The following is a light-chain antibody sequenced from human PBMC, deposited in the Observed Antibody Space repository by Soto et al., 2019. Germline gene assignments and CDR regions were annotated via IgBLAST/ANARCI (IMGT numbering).Light chain of an antibody. CDR3: QRYGSSPPFT. J-gene: IGKJ2*01. CDR2: GAS. Sequence: EIVLTQSPGTLSLSPGERATLSCRASQRVSSSYLAWYQQKPGQAPRLLIYGASTRATGIPDTFSGSGSGTDSTLTTSRLEPEDFAVYFCQRYGSSPPFTFGQGTKVEI. CDR1: QRVSSSY. V-gene: IGKV3-20*01.